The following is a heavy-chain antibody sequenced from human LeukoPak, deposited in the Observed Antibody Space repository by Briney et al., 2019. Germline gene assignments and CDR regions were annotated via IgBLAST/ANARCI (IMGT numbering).Heavy chain of an antibody. Sequence: TGGSLRLSCAASGFTFSSYSMNWVRQAPGKGLEWVSSISSSSSYIYYADSVKGRFTISRDNAKNSLYLQMNSLRAEDTAVYYCARDQKVYDILTGPPDYWGQGTLVTVSS. CDR1: GFTFSSYS. J-gene: IGHJ4*02. D-gene: IGHD3-9*01. CDR3: ARDQKVYDILTGPPDY. CDR2: ISSSSSYI. V-gene: IGHV3-21*01.